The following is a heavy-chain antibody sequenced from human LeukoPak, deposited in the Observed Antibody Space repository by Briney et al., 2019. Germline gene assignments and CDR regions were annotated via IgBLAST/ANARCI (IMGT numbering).Heavy chain of an antibody. CDR1: GFTFSSYV. Sequence: PGGSLRLSCAASGFTFSSYVMSWVRQAPGKGLEWVSGIRGRGDTTYYAGSVRGRFTISRDNSKNTLYLQMSSLRADDTAVYYCARQPDDFSGWNNGQDFFDYWGQGTLVTVSS. J-gene: IGHJ4*02. CDR2: IRGRGDTT. D-gene: IGHD6-19*01. V-gene: IGHV3-23*01. CDR3: ARQPDDFSGWNNGQDFFDY.